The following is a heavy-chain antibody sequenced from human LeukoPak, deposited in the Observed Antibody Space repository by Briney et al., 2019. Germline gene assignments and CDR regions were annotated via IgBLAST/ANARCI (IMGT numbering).Heavy chain of an antibody. CDR1: GGAISRDNYY. CDR2: IYYSGPT. Sequence: SDTLSVTCTVSGGAISRDNYYWGWIRQPPGKGLEWIGSIYYSGPTYYNPSLKSRDRTSVDTSRTQFSLRLSSVTAADRAVYYCARLSDYWGQGTLVTVSS. V-gene: IGHV4-39*01. J-gene: IGHJ4*02. CDR3: ARLSDY.